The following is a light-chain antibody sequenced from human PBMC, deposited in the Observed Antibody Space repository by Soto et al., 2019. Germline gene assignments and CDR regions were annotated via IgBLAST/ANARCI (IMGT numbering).Light chain of an antibody. J-gene: IGLJ2*01. CDR3: AAWDDSLSGVT. CDR2: SDN. V-gene: IGLV1-44*01. CDR1: NSNIGTNT. Sequence: QPVLTQPPSESGTPGQRVAISCSGGNSNIGTNTVNWYQQLPGAAPRLLIYSDNQRPSGVPDRFSGSKSGTSASLAISGLQSEDEAHYYCAAWDDSLSGVTFGGGTQLTVL.